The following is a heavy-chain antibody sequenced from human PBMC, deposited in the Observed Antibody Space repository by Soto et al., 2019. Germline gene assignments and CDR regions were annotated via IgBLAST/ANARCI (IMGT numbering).Heavy chain of an antibody. J-gene: IGHJ4*02. CDR1: GGSISSYY. D-gene: IGHD7-27*01. V-gene: IGHV4-59*08. CDR2: IYYSGST. CDR3: ARRWGRTFDY. Sequence: QVQLQESGPGLVKPSETLSLTCTVSGGSISSYYWSWIRQPPGKGLEWLGYIYYSGSTNYNPSLRSRVTISVDTSKNHYSLKLSSVTAADTAVYYCARRWGRTFDYWGQGTLVTVSS.